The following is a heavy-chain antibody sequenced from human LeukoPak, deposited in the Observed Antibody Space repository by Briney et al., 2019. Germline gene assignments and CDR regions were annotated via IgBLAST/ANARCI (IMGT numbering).Heavy chain of an antibody. Sequence: SETLSLTCTVSGYSISSGYLWGWIRQPPGKGLEWVGTIFHSGNTYYNPSLKSRVTISVATSKNQFSLKLSSVTAAHTAVYFCARVGSLRWYSYYLDVWGKGTTVTVSS. V-gene: IGHV4-38-2*02. CDR3: ARVGSLRWYSYYLDV. CDR1: GYSISSGYL. J-gene: IGHJ6*03. CDR2: IFHSGNT. D-gene: IGHD1-26*01.